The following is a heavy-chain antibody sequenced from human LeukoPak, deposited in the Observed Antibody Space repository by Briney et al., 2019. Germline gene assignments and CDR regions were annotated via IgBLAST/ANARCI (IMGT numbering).Heavy chain of an antibody. V-gene: IGHV3-66*01. CDR3: ARDFARHYYDSSGYYSGAFDI. CDR1: GFYVSSNY. CDR2: IYSGGST. Sequence: GGSLRLSCAASGFYVSSNYMSWVRQAPGKGLEWVSFIYSGGSTYYADSVKGRFTISRDNSKNTLYLQMNSLRAEDTAVYYCARDFARHYYDSSGYYSGAFDIWGQGTMVTVSS. D-gene: IGHD3-22*01. J-gene: IGHJ3*02.